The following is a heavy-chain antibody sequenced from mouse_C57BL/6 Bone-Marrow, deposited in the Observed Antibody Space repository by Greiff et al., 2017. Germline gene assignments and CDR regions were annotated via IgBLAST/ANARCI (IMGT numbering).Heavy chain of an antibody. J-gene: IGHJ3*01. V-gene: IGHV1-4*01. CDR3: ASSAYYNFAY. Sequence: VQLQQSGAELARPGASVKMSCKASGYTFTSSTMHWVKQRPGQGLEWIGYINPSSGYTKYTQKFKDKATLTADKSSSTAYMQLSSLTSEDSAVYYCASSAYYNFAYWGQGTLVTVSA. CDR1: GYTFTSST. D-gene: IGHD2-12*01. CDR2: INPSSGYT.